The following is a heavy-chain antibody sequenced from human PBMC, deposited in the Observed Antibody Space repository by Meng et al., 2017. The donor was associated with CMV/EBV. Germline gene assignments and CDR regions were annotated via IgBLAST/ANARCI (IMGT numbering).Heavy chain of an antibody. J-gene: IGHJ4*02. Sequence: ASVPVSCKASVYTFTSYGISWVRQAPGQGLEWMGWISAYNGNTNYAQKLQGRVTMTTDTSTSTAYMELRSLRSDDTAVYYCARDGDSYGYLASNTDYWGQGALVTVSS. D-gene: IGHD5-18*01. CDR1: VYTFTSYG. CDR2: ISAYNGNT. CDR3: ARDGDSYGYLASNTDY. V-gene: IGHV1-18*01.